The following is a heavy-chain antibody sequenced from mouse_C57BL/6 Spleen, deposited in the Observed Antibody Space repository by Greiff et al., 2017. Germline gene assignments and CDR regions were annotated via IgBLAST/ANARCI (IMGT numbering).Heavy chain of an antibody. CDR1: GYTFTDYN. CDR3: ANDYDAGNFDY. CDR2: INPNNGGT. J-gene: IGHJ2*01. V-gene: IGHV1-22*01. D-gene: IGHD2-4*01. Sequence: EVQLQQSGPELVKPGASVKMSCKASGYTFTDYNMHWVKQSHGKSLEWIGYINPNNGGTSYNQKFKGKATLTVNKSSSTAYMELRSLTSEDSAVYYCANDYDAGNFDYWGQGTTLTVSS.